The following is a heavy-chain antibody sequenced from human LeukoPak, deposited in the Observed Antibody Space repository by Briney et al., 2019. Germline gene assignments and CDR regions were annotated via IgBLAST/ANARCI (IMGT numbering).Heavy chain of an antibody. CDR1: GYTFTIYY. CDR3: ARDRTLDSSFYYYGMDV. D-gene: IGHD2-2*03. CDR2: INPSGGGT. Sequence: ASVKVSCKASGYTFTIYYMHWVRQAPGQGLEWMGIINPSGGGTSYAQKFQGRVTMTRDTSTSTVYMELSSLGSEDTAVYYCARDRTLDSSFYYYGMDVWGQGTTVTVSS. J-gene: IGHJ6*02. V-gene: IGHV1-46*01.